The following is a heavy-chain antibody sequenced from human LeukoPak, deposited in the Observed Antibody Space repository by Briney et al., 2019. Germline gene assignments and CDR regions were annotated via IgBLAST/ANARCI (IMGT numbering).Heavy chain of an antibody. D-gene: IGHD3-10*01. CDR2: INPNGGGT. CDR3: ARGGSLNPFDI. V-gene: IGHV1-2*06. J-gene: IGHJ3*02. CDR1: GYTFTGYY. Sequence: ASVKVSCKASGYTFTGYYMHWVRQAPGQGLEWMGRINPNGGGTNYAQKYQGRVTMTRDASTGTVYMELSSLRSEDTAVYYCARGGSLNPFDIWGQGTMVTVSS.